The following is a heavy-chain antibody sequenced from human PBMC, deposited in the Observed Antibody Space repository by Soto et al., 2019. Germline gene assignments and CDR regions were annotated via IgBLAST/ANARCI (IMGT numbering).Heavy chain of an antibody. J-gene: IGHJ4*02. CDR2: INSGGTT. CDR3: ARDPRY. Sequence: EVQLVETGGSLIQPGGSLRLSCAASGFTVSSNYMSWVRQAPGKGLEWVSVINSGGTTYYADSVKGRFTISRDNSKNTLFLQMNSLRAEDTAVYYCARDPRYWGQGTLVTVSS. CDR1: GFTVSSNY. V-gene: IGHV3-53*02.